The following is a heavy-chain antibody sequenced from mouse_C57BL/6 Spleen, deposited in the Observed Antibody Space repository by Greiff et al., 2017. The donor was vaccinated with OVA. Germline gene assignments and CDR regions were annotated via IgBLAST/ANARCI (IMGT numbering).Heavy chain of an antibody. J-gene: IGHJ4*01. V-gene: IGHV1-50*01. Sequence: QVQLQQPGAELVKPGASVKLSCKASGYTFTSYWMQWVKQRPGQGLEWIGELDPSDSYTNYNQKFKGKATLTVDTSSSTAYMQLSSLTSEDSAVYYCARYYYGSSPYAMDYWGQGTSVTVSS. CDR3: ARYYYGSSPYAMDY. CDR1: GYTFTSYW. D-gene: IGHD1-1*01. CDR2: LDPSDSYT.